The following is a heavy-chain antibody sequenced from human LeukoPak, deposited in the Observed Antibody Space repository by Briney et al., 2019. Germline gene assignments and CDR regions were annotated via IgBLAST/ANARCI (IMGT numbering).Heavy chain of an antibody. Sequence: PGGSLRLSCAASGFTFSSYGMHWVRQAPGKGLERVAFIRYDGSNKYYADSVKGRFTISRDNSKNTLYLQMNSLRAEDTAVYYCAKDSKVVPAASNIDYWGQGTLVTVSS. D-gene: IGHD2-2*01. CDR2: IRYDGSNK. V-gene: IGHV3-30*02. CDR3: AKDSKVVPAASNIDY. CDR1: GFTFSSYG. J-gene: IGHJ4*02.